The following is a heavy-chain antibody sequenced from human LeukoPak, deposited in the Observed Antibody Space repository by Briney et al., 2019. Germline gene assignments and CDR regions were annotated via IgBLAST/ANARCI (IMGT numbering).Heavy chain of an antibody. CDR3: ARDEYCNGWVRVGQY. J-gene: IGHJ4*02. Sequence: GASVKVSCKASGYTFASYGISWVRQAPGQGLEWMGWISAYNGRTNYAQNLQGRVTMTTDTSTSTAYMELRGLRSDDTAVYYCARDEYCNGWVRVGQYWGQGTLVTVSS. CDR2: ISAYNGRT. V-gene: IGHV1-18*01. CDR1: GYTFASYG. D-gene: IGHD6-6*01.